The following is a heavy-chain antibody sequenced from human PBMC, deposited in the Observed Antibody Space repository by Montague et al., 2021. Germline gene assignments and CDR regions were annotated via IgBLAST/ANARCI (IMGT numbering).Heavy chain of an antibody. D-gene: IGHD6-19*01. CDR3: AKRDSSGLHYFGY. CDR2: IVGNGGNT. CDR1: GFTFSSYA. V-gene: IGHV3-23*01. J-gene: IGHJ4*02. Sequence: SLRLSCAASGFTFSSYAMTWVRQAPGKGLEWVSLIVGNGGNTFYADSVKGRFTISRDNSKNTLYLQMNSLRADDTAAYYCAKRDSSGLHYFGYWGQGTLVTVSS.